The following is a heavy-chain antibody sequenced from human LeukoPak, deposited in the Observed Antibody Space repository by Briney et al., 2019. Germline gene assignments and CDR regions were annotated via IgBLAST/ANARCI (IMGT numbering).Heavy chain of an antibody. CDR2: MNPNSGNT. D-gene: IGHD3-10*01. J-gene: IGHJ6*02. V-gene: IGHV1-8*01. CDR3: AGVDYYYGSGSHHYYYGMDV. CDR1: GYTFTNYG. Sequence: ASVKVSCKASGYTFTNYGITWVRQAPGQGLEWMGWMNPNSGNTGYAQKFQGRVTMTRNTSISTAYMELSSLRSEDTAVYYCAGVDYYYGSGSHHYYYGMDVWGQGTTVTVSS.